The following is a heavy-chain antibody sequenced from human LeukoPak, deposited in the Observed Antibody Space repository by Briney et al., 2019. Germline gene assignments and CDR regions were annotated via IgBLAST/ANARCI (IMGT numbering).Heavy chain of an antibody. D-gene: IGHD2-15*01. V-gene: IGHV1-69*04. Sequence: ASVKVSCKASGGTFSSYAISWVRQAPGQGLEWMGRIIPILGIANYAQKFQGRVTITADKSTSTAYMELSSLRSEDTAVYYCARCLRLAAPFDYWGQGTLVTVSS. CDR1: GGTFSSYA. CDR3: ARCLRLAAPFDY. CDR2: IIPILGIA. J-gene: IGHJ4*02.